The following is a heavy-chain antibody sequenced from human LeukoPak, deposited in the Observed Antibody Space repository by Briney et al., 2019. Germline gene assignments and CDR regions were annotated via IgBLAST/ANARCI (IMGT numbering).Heavy chain of an antibody. V-gene: IGHV3-23*01. CDR2: ISGSGGST. CDR1: GFTFSSYA. J-gene: IGHJ4*02. D-gene: IGHD3-10*01. CDR3: AKDLRVRGVIITIDY. Sequence: GGSLRLSCAASGFTFSSYAMSWVRQAPGKGLEWVSAISGSGGSTYYADSVKGRFTISRDNSKNTLYLQMNSLRAEDTAVYYCAKDLRVRGVIITIDYWGQGTLVTVSS.